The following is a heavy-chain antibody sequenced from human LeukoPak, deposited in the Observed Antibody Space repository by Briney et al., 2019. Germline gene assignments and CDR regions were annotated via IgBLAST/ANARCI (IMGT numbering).Heavy chain of an antibody. Sequence: SETLSLTCTDSGYSISSGYYWGWIRQPPGKGLEWIGSIYHSGSTYYNPSLKSRVTISVDTSKNQFSLKLSSVTAADTAVYYCARVLTGDSYYFDYWGQGTLVTVSS. CDR2: IYHSGST. V-gene: IGHV4-38-2*02. CDR3: ARVLTGDSYYFDY. J-gene: IGHJ4*02. CDR1: GYSISSGYY. D-gene: IGHD7-27*01.